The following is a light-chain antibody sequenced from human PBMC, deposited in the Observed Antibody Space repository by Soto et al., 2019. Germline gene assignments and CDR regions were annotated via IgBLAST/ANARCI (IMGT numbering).Light chain of an antibody. CDR3: QQSYSTQIT. CDR2: AAS. V-gene: IGKV1-39*01. J-gene: IGKJ5*01. CDR1: QSVSSY. Sequence: IQMAQSPSSLSASVGQRVTITCRASQSVSSYLNWYQQKPGKAPKLLIYAASSLQSGVPSRFSGSGSGTDFTLTISSLQPEDFATYYCQQSYSTQITFGQGTRLEIK.